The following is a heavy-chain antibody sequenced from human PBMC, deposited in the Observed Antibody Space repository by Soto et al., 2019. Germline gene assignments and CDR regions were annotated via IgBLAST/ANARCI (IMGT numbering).Heavy chain of an antibody. CDR2: ISSQGGST. CDR1: GFTFSDYS. Sequence: EVQLVQSGGGLVQPGGSLRLSCSVSGFTFSDYSMHWVRQAPGKGLECVASISSQGGSTYYADSVRDRFTVTRDRSNTLYLQLSSLRVEDTAVYCCAKPGRWPQTPGTFDVCGQGTLVTVSS. V-gene: IGHV3-64D*06. J-gene: IGHJ3*01. D-gene: IGHD6-13*01. CDR3: AKPGRWPQTPGTFDV.